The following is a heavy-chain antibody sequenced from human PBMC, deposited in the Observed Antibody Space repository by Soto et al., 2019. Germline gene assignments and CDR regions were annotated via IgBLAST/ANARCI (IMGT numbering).Heavy chain of an antibody. CDR1: GYTFSDFD. CDR2: MNAKSGDT. CDR3: ARGNPFNYAGFDV. V-gene: IGHV1-8*01. J-gene: IGHJ6*02. D-gene: IGHD3-16*01. Sequence: DLEQSGAELKRPGASVKVSCKASGYTFSDFDINWLRQASGQGPEWMGWMNAKSGDTFFAQRFQGKFNMTWDTSLSTAYMEVGSLTSDDTAIYYCARGNPFNYAGFDVWGQGTTVAVSS.